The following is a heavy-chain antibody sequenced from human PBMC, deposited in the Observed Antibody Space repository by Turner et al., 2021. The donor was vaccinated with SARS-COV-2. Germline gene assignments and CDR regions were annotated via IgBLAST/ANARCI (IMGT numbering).Heavy chain of an antibody. CDR1: GGSFSGYY. Sequence: QVQLQQWGAGLLKPSETLSLTCGVYGGSFSGYYWSWIRQPPGKGLEWIGEIYHSGSTNYNPSLKSRVTISVDTSKNQFSLKLSSVTAADTAVYYGARSWGGILTGYSFDPWGQGTLVTVSS. V-gene: IGHV4-34*01. CDR2: IYHSGST. J-gene: IGHJ5*02. CDR3: ARSWGGILTGYSFDP. D-gene: IGHD3-9*01.